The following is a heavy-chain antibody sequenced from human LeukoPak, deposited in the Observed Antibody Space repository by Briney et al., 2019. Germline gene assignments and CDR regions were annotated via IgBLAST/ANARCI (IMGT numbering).Heavy chain of an antibody. J-gene: IGHJ4*02. CDR2: IYSGGST. V-gene: IGHV3-53*01. Sequence: GRSLRLSCAASGFTFSTYAMHWVRQAPGKGLEWVSVIYSGGSTYYADSVKGRFTISRDNSKNTLYLQMNSLRAEDTAVYYCARLYDSSGYFDYWGQGTLVTVSS. D-gene: IGHD3-22*01. CDR1: GFTFSTYA. CDR3: ARLYDSSGYFDY.